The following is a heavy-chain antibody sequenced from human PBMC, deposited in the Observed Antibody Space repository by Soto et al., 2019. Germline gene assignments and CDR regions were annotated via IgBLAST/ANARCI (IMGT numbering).Heavy chain of an antibody. CDR2: LNAGNGDA. CDR3: ARGPRTSCYKFDY. J-gene: IGHJ4*02. Sequence: GASVKVSCKGSGYIFTAYSIHWVPQAPGQRLEWMGWLNAGNGDAKYSQKFQGRVTITRDTSATTAYMELTSLRAEDTAVYYCARGPRTSCYKFDYWGQGALVTVSS. V-gene: IGHV1-3*01. CDR1: GYIFTAYS. D-gene: IGHD2-2*02.